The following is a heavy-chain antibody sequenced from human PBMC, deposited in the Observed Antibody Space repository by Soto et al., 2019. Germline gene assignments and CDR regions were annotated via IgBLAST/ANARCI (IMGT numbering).Heavy chain of an antibody. J-gene: IGHJ4*02. CDR3: ARGIAVAGTRQDY. D-gene: IGHD6-19*01. V-gene: IGHV3-21*01. CDR1: GFTFSSYS. CDR2: ISSSSSYI. Sequence: GGSLGLACGSSGFTFSSYSMNCVLHAPGKGLEWVSSISSSSSYIYYADSVKGRFTISRDNAKNSLYLQMNSLRAEDTAVYYCARGIAVAGTRQDYWGQGTLVTVSS.